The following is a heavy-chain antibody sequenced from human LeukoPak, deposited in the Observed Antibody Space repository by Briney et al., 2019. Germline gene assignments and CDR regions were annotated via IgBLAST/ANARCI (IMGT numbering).Heavy chain of an antibody. D-gene: IGHD4-11*01. J-gene: IGHJ4*02. CDR2: IRSKAYGGTT. Sequence: PGGSLRLSCTASGFTFGDYAMSWVRQAPGKGLEWVGFIRSKAYGGTTEYAASVKGRFTISRDDSKSIAYLQMNSLKCEDTAVYYCTKDYSNYVYYFDYWGQGTLVTVSS. CDR1: GFTFGDYA. CDR3: TKDYSNYVYYFDY. V-gene: IGHV3-49*04.